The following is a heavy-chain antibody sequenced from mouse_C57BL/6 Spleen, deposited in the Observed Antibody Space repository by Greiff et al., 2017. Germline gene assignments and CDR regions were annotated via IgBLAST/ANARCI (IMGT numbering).Heavy chain of an antibody. Sequence: QVQLQQSGAELVKPGASVKLSCKASGYTFTSYWMHWVKQRPGQGLEWIGYINPGSGCTKYNQKFKGKATLTADTSSSTAYMQLSSLTSEDSAVYYGARDDYDSMYSLDYWGQGTSLTVSS. CDR2: INPGSGCT. CDR1: GYTFTSYW. J-gene: IGHJ4*01. CDR3: ARDDYDSMYSLDY. V-gene: IGHV1-7*01. D-gene: IGHD1-1*01.